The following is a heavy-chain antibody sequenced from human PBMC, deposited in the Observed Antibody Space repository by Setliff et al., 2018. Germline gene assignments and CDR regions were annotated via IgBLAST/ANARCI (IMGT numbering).Heavy chain of an antibody. V-gene: IGHV1-2*02. CDR1: GYTFTGYF. D-gene: IGHD4-17*01. J-gene: IGHJ5*02. CDR3: ARSRLYGGWFDP. Sequence: ASVKVSCKASGYTFTGYFIHWVRQAPGQGLEWMGWINPNSGGTNYAQKFQGRVTMTRDTSISTAYMELSRPRSDDTAVYSCARSRLYGGWFDPWGQGTLVTVSS. CDR2: INPNSGGT.